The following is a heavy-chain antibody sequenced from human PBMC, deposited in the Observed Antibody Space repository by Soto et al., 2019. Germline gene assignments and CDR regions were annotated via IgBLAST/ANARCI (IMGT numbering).Heavy chain of an antibody. D-gene: IGHD2-15*01. CDR1: GYTFTSYA. J-gene: IGHJ4*02. CDR3: ARGPGGPNGPGDY. Sequence: QVQLVQSGAEVKKPGASVKVSCKASGYTFTSYAMHWVRQAPGPRREWMGWINAGNGNRKYSQKFQGRVTITRDTSASTAYMELSSLRSEDTAVYYCARGPGGPNGPGDYWGQGTLVTVSS. V-gene: IGHV1-3*01. CDR2: INAGNGNR.